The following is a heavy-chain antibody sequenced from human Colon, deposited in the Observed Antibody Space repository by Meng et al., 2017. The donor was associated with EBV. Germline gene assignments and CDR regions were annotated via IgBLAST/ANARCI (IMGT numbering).Heavy chain of an antibody. CDR2: IYRGGGT. J-gene: IGHJ4*02. V-gene: IGHV4-4*02. CDR3: ARVRVIPAAVGFDY. CDR1: GGSISTSDW. Sequence: QGQVQESGPVLGDPSGTLSLTCAVSGGSISTSDWWSWVRQPPGKGLEWIGEIYRGGGTNYNPSFKSRVTISVDTSNNHFSLKLSYVTAADTAVYYCARVRVIPAAVGFDYWGQGTLVTVSS. D-gene: IGHD2-2*01.